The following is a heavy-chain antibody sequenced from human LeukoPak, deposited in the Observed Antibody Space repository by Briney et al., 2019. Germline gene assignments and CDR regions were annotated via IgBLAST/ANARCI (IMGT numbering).Heavy chain of an antibody. V-gene: IGHV3-33*06. Sequence: GGSLRLSCAASGFTFSSYGMHWVRQAPGKGLEWVAVIWYDGGNKYYADSVKGRFTISRDNSKNTLYLQMNSLRAEDTAVYYCAKSGYCSSTSCYAPYYFDYWGQGTLVTVSS. CDR2: IWYDGGNK. J-gene: IGHJ4*02. D-gene: IGHD2-2*01. CDR1: GFTFSSYG. CDR3: AKSGYCSSTSCYAPYYFDY.